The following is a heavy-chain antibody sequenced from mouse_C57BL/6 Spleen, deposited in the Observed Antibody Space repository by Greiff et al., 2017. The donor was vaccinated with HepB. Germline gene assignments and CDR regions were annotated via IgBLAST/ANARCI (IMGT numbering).Heavy chain of an antibody. CDR3: ARGYYGSRYFDV. CDR2: IYPGDGDT. Sequence: VKLQESGPELVKPGASVKISCKASGYAFSSSWMNWVKQRPGKGLEWIGRIYPGDGDTNYNGKFKGKATLTADKSSSTAYMQLSSLTSEDSAVYYCARGYYGSRYFDVWGTGTTVTVSS. J-gene: IGHJ1*03. CDR1: GYAFSSSW. V-gene: IGHV1-82*01. D-gene: IGHD1-1*01.